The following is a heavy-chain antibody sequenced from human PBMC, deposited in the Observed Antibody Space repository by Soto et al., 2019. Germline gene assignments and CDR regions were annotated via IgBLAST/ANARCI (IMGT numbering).Heavy chain of an antibody. Sequence: APVKVSCKTSGGSFSGSIFSWVRQAPGQGLDWMGTINPNGGSTNYAQKFQGRVTMTRDTSASTVYMELSSLRSADTAMYYCARVTTYCSSSSFFSYFDARENAIDIWGQGTMVTGSS. V-gene: IGHV1-46*03. CDR1: GGSFSGS. J-gene: IGHJ3*02. CDR2: INPNGGST. CDR3: ARVTTYCSSSSFFSYFDARENAIDI. D-gene: IGHD2-2*01.